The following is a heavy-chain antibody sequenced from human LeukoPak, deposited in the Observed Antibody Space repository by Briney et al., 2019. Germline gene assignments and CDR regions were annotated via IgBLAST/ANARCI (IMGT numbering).Heavy chain of an antibody. CDR2: IKQDGSEK. V-gene: IGHV3-7*03. D-gene: IGHD6-6*01. CDR1: GFIFSNHR. J-gene: IGHJ6*03. CDR3: AKGTASIPIYMDV. Sequence: GGSLRLSCVASGFIFSNHRMSWVRQAPGKGLEWVANIKQDGSEKYYVDSVKGRFTISRDNAKNSLYLQMNSLRAEDTALYYCAKGTASIPIYMDVWGKGTTVTISS.